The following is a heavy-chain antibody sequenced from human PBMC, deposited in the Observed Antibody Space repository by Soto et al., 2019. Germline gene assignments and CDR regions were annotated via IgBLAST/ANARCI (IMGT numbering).Heavy chain of an antibody. CDR1: GFSLSTSGMC. CDR3: ARIKQITGANGSYYYMDV. V-gene: IGHV2-70*11. J-gene: IGHJ6*03. D-gene: IGHD1-7*01. CDR2: IDWDDDK. Sequence: SGPTLVKPTQTLTLTCTFSGFSLSTSGMCVSWIRQPPGKALEWLARIDWDDDKYYSTSLKTRLTISKDTSKNQVVLTMTNMDPVDTATYYCARIKQITGANGSYYYMDVWGKGTTVTVSS.